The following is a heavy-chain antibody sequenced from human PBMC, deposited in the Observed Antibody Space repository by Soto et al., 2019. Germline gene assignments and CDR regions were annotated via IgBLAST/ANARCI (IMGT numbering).Heavy chain of an antibody. V-gene: IGHV4-4*02. D-gene: IGHD6-19*01. Sequence: QVQLQESGPGLVKPSETLSLTCAVSGASITDNNWWSWVRQSPGKGLEWIGEVVHWGTSNYNPSLGSRVTVSMDRSKNQVSLTLISVTAADSAVYYCARHVGVPGTRGFDYWGKGILVTVSS. CDR2: VVHWGTS. CDR1: GASITDNNW. J-gene: IGHJ4*02. CDR3: ARHVGVPGTRGFDY.